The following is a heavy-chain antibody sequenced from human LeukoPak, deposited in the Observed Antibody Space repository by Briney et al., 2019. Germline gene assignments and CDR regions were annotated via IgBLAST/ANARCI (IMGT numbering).Heavy chain of an antibody. V-gene: IGHV1-69*02. J-gene: IGHJ4*02. CDR2: IIPILGIA. CDR1: GGTFSSYT. Sequence: SVKVSCKASGGTFSSYTIGWVRQAPGQGLEWIGRIIPILGIANYAQKFQGRVTITADKSTSTAYMELSSLRSEDTAVYYCARGDSSSSWLLSYWGQGTLVTVSS. D-gene: IGHD6-6*01. CDR3: ARGDSSSSWLLSY.